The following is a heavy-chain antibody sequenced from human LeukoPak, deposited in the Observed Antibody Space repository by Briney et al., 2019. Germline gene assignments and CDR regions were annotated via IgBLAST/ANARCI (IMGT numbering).Heavy chain of an antibody. D-gene: IGHD3-3*01. CDR1: GFTVSSNY. CDR3: ARAPWSGYYSDAFDI. CDR2: IYSGGST. Sequence: GGSLRLSCAASGFTVSSNYMSWVRQAPGKGLEWVSVIYSGGSTYYADSVKGRFTISRDNSKNTLYLQMNSLRAEDTAVYYCARAPWSGYYSDAFDIWGQRTMVTVSS. V-gene: IGHV3-66*02. J-gene: IGHJ3*02.